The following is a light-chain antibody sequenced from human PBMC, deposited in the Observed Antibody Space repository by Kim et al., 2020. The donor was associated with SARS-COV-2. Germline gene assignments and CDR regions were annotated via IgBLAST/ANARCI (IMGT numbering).Light chain of an antibody. CDR1: QGISSH. Sequence: IQLTQSPSSLSASVGDRVTITCRASQGISSHLAWYQQKPGKAPKLLIYTASTMQSGVPSRLSGSGSGTDFTLTISSLQPEDFAAYYCQQLNNYPITFGQGTKLDIK. J-gene: IGKJ5*01. CDR3: QQLNNYPIT. V-gene: IGKV1-9*01. CDR2: TAS.